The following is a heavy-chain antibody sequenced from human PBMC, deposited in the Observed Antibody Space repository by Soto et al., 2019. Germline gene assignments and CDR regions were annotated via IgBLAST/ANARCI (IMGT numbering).Heavy chain of an antibody. V-gene: IGHV4-34*01. CDR3: ARGSYYDSLVYFDY. D-gene: IGHD3-22*01. CDR1: GCSIRSYD. CDR2: INHSGST. Sequence: ETLSLTCTVSGCSIRSYDWGWIRQPPGKGLEWIGEINHSGSTNYNPSLKSRVTISVDTSKNQFSLKLSSVTAADTAVYYCARGSYYDSLVYFDYWGQGTLVTVSS. J-gene: IGHJ4*02.